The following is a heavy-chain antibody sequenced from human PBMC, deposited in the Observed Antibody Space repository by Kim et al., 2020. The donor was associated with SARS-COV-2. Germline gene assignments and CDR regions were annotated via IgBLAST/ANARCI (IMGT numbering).Heavy chain of an antibody. D-gene: IGHD3-16*02. Sequence: SETLSLTCTVSGGSISSSSYYWGWIRQPPGKGLEWIGSIYYSGSTYYNPSLKSRVTISVDTSKNQFSLKLSSVTAADTAVYYCARVITFGGVIVDWGQGTLVTVSS. CDR3: ARVITFGGVIVD. V-gene: IGHV4-39*01. CDR2: IYYSGST. CDR1: GGSISSSSYY. J-gene: IGHJ4*02.